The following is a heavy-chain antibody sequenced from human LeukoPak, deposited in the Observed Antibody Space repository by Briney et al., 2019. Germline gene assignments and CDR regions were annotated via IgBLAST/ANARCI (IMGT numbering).Heavy chain of an antibody. J-gene: IGHJ4*02. CDR2: ISSSSSYI. D-gene: IGHD3-22*01. Sequence: GGSLRLSCAASGFTFSSYSTNWVRQAPGKGLEWVSSISSSSSYIYYADSVKGRFTISRDNAKNSLYLQMNSLRAEDTAVYYCARAGYYYDSSGYSTFDYWGQGTLVTVSS. CDR3: ARAGYYYDSSGYSTFDY. V-gene: IGHV3-21*01. CDR1: GFTFSSYS.